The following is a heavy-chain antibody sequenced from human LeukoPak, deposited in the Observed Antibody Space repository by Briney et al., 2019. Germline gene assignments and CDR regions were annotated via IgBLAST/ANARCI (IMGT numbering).Heavy chain of an antibody. D-gene: IGHD3-10*01. V-gene: IGHV4-39*07. Sequence: SETLSLTCTVSGGSISSSSYYWGWIRQPPGKGLEWIGSIYYSGCTYYNPSLKSRVTMSVDTSKNQFSLKLSSVTAADTAVYYCARMYYYGSGSARFDPWGQGTLVTVSS. CDR3: ARMYYYGSGSARFDP. CDR1: GGSISSSSYY. CDR2: IYYSGCT. J-gene: IGHJ5*02.